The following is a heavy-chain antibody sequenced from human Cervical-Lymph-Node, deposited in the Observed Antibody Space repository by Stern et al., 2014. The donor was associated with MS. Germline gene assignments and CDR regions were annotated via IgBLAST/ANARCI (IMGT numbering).Heavy chain of an antibody. CDR1: GFTFSDHY. CDR3: ARAGNHAGVMIIDY. Sequence: EVQLVESGGGLVQPGGSLRLSCAVSGFTFSDHYMDWVRQAPGKGLEWVGRSRNKANSYSTEYAASVKGRFTISRDDSKSSLYMHMNSLKTEDTAVYYCARAGNHAGVMIIDYWGQGTLVTVSS. CDR2: SRNKANSYST. V-gene: IGHV3-72*01. J-gene: IGHJ4*02. D-gene: IGHD3-16*01.